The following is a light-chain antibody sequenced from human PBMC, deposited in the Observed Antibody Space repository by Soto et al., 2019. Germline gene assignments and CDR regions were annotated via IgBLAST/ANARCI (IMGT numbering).Light chain of an antibody. V-gene: IGKV3-20*01. Sequence: EIVLTQSPGTLSLSPGERATLSCRASQSVSSSYLAWYQQKPGQAPRLLIYGASSRATGIPDRFSGSGSGTDFTLTISRLEPEDFGVYYCHQYGNSPFNFGGGTKVEIK. CDR1: QSVSSSY. J-gene: IGKJ4*01. CDR3: HQYGNSPFN. CDR2: GAS.